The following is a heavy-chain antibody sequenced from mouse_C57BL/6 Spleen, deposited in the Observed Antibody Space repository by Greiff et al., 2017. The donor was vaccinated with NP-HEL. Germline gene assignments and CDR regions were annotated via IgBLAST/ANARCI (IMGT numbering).Heavy chain of an antibody. CDR3: ARCITTVVATWNYAMDY. V-gene: IGHV1-55*01. D-gene: IGHD1-1*01. J-gene: IGHJ4*01. Sequence: VKLQQPGAELVKPGASVKMSCKASGYTFTSYWITWVKQRPGQGLEWIGDIYPGSGSTNYNEKFKSKATLTVDTSSSTAYMQLSSLTSEDSAVYYCARCITTVVATWNYAMDYWGQGTSVTVSS. CDR2: IYPGSGST. CDR1: GYTFTSYW.